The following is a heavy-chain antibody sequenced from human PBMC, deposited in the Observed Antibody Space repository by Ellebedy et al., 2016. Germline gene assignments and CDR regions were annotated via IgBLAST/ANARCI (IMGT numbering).Heavy chain of an antibody. J-gene: IGHJ5*02. CDR3: ARQNPRIVAAQPGEMGWFDV. Sequence: ASVKVSCXASGFTLSDHNMHWLRQAPGQGPEWLGLINPIDATTTYAQKFRDRVTMTRDTSTTTVFISLSSLSSEDTAIYYCARQNPRIVAAQPGEMGWFDVWGQGTLVTVSS. CDR2: INPIDATT. V-gene: IGHV1-46*01. D-gene: IGHD2-21*01. CDR1: GFTLSDHN.